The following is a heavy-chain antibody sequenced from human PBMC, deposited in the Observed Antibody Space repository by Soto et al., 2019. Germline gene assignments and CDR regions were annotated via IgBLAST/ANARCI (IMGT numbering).Heavy chain of an antibody. CDR2: IIPIFGTA. V-gene: IGHV1-69*13. D-gene: IGHD1-26*01. J-gene: IGHJ6*02. CDR3: ATGEQTPVGATYYYYYYGMDV. Sequence: GASVKVSCKASGGTFSSYAISWVRQAPGQGLEWMGGIIPIFGTANYAQKFQGRVTITADESTSTAYMELSSLRSEDTAVYYCATGEQTPVGATYYYYYYGMDVWGQGTTVTVSS. CDR1: GGTFSSYA.